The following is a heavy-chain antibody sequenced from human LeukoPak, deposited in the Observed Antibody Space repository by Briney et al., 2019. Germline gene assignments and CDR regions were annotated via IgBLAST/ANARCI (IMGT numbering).Heavy chain of an antibody. J-gene: IGHJ4*02. CDR3: ARQLGYCSDGTCYFDY. D-gene: IGHD2-15*01. V-gene: IGHV3-23*01. CDR2: IGGGGASP. Sequence: GRSLRLSCAASGFTFNNYAMSWVRQAPGKGLEWVSAIGGGGASPYYAYSVKGRFTVSRDTSKNTLYVQMNSLRVEDTAVYYCARQLGYCSDGTCYFDYWGQGTLVTVSS. CDR1: GFTFNNYA.